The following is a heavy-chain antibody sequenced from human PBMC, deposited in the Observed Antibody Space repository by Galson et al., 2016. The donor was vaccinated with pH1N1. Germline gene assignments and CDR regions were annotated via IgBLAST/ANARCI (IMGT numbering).Heavy chain of an antibody. V-gene: IGHV2-5*01. CDR2: IFWNDDR. CDR1: GFSLSTSAVG. Sequence: PALVKPPQTLRLTCTLSGFSLSTSAVGVGWIRQPPGKALEWLALIFWNDDRYYRPSLKNRPTITKGTSENLVVLTMTNMDPVDTATYYCTHREYGDFVGSFDHWGQGALVTVSS. CDR3: THREYGDFVGSFDH. J-gene: IGHJ4*02. D-gene: IGHD4-17*01.